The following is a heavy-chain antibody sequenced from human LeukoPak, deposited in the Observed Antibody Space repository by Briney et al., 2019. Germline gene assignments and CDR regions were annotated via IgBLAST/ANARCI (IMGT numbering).Heavy chain of an antibody. CDR1: GGSISSGGYS. D-gene: IGHD1-1*01. Sequence: SETLSLTCAVSGGSISSGGYSWSWIRQPPGKGLEWIGYIYHSGSTYYNPSLKSRVTVSVDTSKNQFSLKLSSVTAADTAVYYCARGTGTTDKNWFDPWGQGTLVTVSS. CDR3: ARGTGTTDKNWFDP. CDR2: IYHSGST. V-gene: IGHV4-30-2*01. J-gene: IGHJ5*02.